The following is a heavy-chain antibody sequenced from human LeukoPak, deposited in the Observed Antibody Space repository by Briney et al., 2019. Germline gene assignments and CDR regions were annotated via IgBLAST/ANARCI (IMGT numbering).Heavy chain of an antibody. Sequence: GGSLRLSCAASGFTFSSYGMSWVRQAPGKGLEWVSTISGSGGSTYYADSVKGRFTISRDNSKNRLYLQMNSLRAEDTAVYYCAKEGGGSSGWYLDFYYYGMDVWGKGTRSPSPQ. CDR1: GFTFSSYG. D-gene: IGHD6-19*01. CDR3: AKEGGGSSGWYLDFYYYGMDV. V-gene: IGHV3-23*01. CDR2: ISGSGGST. J-gene: IGHJ6*04.